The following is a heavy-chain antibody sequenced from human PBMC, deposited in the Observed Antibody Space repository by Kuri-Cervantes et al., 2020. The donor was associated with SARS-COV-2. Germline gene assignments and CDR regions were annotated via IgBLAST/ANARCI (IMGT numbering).Heavy chain of an antibody. V-gene: IGHV4-31*03. J-gene: IGHJ1*01. CDR1: GGSISSGAYY. CDR2: IYYNGIT. CDR3: ATDKPSYGGTEYLEL. D-gene: IGHD4-23*01. Sequence: SETLSLTCSVSGGSISSGAYYCHWIRHRPGKGLEWIGNIYYNGITYYNPSLKSRITISVDTSKNQLSLKLSSVTAADTAVYYCATDKPSYGGTEYLELWGQGTLVTVSS.